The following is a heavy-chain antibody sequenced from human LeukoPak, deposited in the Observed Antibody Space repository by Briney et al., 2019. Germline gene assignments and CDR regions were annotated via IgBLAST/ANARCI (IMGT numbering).Heavy chain of an antibody. CDR3: ARGSRYFDWLLQN. CDR2: IRYGGSNK. J-gene: IGHJ4*02. Sequence: GGSLRLSCAASGFTFSSYGMHWVRQAPGKGLEWVAFIRYGGSNKYYADSVKGRFTISRDNSKNTLYLQMKSLRAEDTAVYYCARGSRYFDWLLQNWGQGTLVTVSS. CDR1: GFTFSSYG. V-gene: IGHV3-30*02. D-gene: IGHD3-9*01.